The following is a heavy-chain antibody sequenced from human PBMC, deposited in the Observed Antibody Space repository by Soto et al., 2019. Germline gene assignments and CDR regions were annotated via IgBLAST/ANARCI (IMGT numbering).Heavy chain of an antibody. CDR1: GGTFSSYA. J-gene: IGHJ5*02. CDR3: ARDLPAVTTVTTYNWFDP. V-gene: IGHV1-69*06. Sequence: GASGKVSCKASGGTFSSYAISWVRQAPGQGLEWMGGIIPIFGTANYAQKFQGRVTITADKSTSTAYMELSSLRSEDTAVYYCARDLPAVTTVTTYNWFDPWGQGTQVTVSS. D-gene: IGHD4-17*01. CDR2: IIPIFGTA.